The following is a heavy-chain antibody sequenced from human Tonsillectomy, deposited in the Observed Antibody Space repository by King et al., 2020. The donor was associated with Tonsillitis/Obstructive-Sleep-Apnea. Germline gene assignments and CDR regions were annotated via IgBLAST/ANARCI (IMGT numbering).Heavy chain of an antibody. CDR2: INPSGGST. J-gene: IGHJ4*02. CDR3: ARVSGVVKEEGHFDY. V-gene: IGHV1-46*01. CDR1: GYTFTSYY. Sequence: QLVPSGAEVKKPGASVKVSCKASGYTFTSYYMHWVRQAPGQGLEWMGIINPSGGSTSYAQKFQGRVTMTRDTSTSTVYMELSSLRSEDTAVYYCARVSGVVKEEGHFDYWGQGTLVTVSS. D-gene: IGHD3-22*01.